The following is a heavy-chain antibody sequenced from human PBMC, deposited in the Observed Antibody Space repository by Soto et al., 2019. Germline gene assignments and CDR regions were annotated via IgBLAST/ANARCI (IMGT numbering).Heavy chain of an antibody. D-gene: IGHD3-10*01. J-gene: IGHJ4*02. V-gene: IGHV3-23*04. CDR2: ISGSSGGST. Sequence: VESGGTLVQPGGSLRLSCAASGFTFSTYAMNWVRQAPGKGLEWVSYISGSSGGSTYYADSAKGRFTISRDNSKNTLFLQMNSLRVEDTAVYYCAKVSRFPGGLRSLFWGQGSLVTVSS. CDR1: GFTFSTYA. CDR3: AKVSRFPGGLRSLF.